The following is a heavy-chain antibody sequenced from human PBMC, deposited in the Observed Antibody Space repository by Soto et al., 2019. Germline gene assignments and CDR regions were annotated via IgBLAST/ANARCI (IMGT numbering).Heavy chain of an antibody. CDR1: RVPFSRYY. J-gene: IGHJ4*02. Sequence: LTCAVYRVPFSRYYWSCIRQPPGKGLEWIGEINHSGSTNYDPSLKSGVTISVDTSKNQLSLKLSSVTAADTAVYYCARLGGSYGPLEYWGQGTLVTVSS. D-gene: IGHD1-26*01. V-gene: IGHV4-34*01. CDR3: ARLGGSYGPLEY. CDR2: INHSGST.